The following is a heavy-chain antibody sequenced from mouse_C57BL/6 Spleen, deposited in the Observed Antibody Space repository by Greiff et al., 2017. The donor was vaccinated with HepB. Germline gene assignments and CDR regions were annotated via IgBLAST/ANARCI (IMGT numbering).Heavy chain of an antibody. D-gene: IGHD1-1*01. CDR3: AREGYYCGSSLYY. CDR2: INPNNGGT. Sequence: EVQLQQSGPELVKPGASVKISCKASGYTFTDYYMNWVKQSHGKSLEWIGDINPNNGGTSYNQKFKGKATLTVDKSSSTAYMELLSMTSEDSAVDYCAREGYYCGSSLYYWGQGTTLTVSS. V-gene: IGHV1-26*01. CDR1: GYTFTDYY. J-gene: IGHJ2*01.